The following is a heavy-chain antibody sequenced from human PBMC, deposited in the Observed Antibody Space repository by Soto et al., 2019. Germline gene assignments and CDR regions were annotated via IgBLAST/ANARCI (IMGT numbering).Heavy chain of an antibody. CDR1: GFILSDCA. CDR3: ARDLSWGSNWYYYMDV. D-gene: IGHD7-27*01. J-gene: IGHJ6*03. V-gene: IGHV3-48*01. Sequence: EVQLVESGGGLVQPGGSLRLSCATSGFILSDCAMNWVHQAPGKGLEWVSYISSSSSVIDYADSVKGRFTVSRDNARNSVYLQMNSLRAEDTAVYYCARDLSWGSNWYYYMDVWGKGTTVTVSS. CDR2: ISSSSSVI.